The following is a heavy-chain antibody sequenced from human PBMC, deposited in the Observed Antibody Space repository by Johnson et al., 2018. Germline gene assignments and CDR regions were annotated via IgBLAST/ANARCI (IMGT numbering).Heavy chain of an antibody. CDR2: ISGSGSST. Sequence: VQLVQSGGGLVQXGGSLRLXCAASGFIFTSYAMTWVRQAPGQRLAWVSTISGSGSSTSYADSVKGRFTISRDNSKNTVYLQMNSLGAEDTAGYYCAKGVKVVHYNMDVWGQGTTVTVSS. D-gene: IGHD2-15*01. CDR1: GFIFTSYA. V-gene: IGHV3-23*04. J-gene: IGHJ6*02. CDR3: AKGVKVVHYNMDV.